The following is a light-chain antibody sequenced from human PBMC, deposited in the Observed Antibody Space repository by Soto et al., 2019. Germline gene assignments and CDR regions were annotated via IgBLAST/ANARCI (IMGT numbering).Light chain of an antibody. CDR1: SSDVGGYNY. V-gene: IGLV2-14*03. CDR2: DVS. CDR3: RSHTTRKPRQIV. Sequence: QSVLTQPASVSGSPGQSITISCTGTSSDVGGYNYVSWYQHHPGKGPKLIIYDVSNRPSGVSIRFSGSKSDNTASLTISGLEPEDEADYHCRSHTTRKPRQIVLGTGTKVTVL. J-gene: IGLJ1*01.